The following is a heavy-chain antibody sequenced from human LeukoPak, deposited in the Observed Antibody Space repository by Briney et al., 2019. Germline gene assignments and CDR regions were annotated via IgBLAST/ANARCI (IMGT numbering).Heavy chain of an antibody. Sequence: PGGSLRLSCAASEFTFSIYAMSWVRQAPGKGLEWVSSITSAGENTFYTGSVKGRFTISRDNSRNTLYLQMNSLRAEDTAVYYCAKGVATGDPFDYWGQGTLVTVSS. J-gene: IGHJ4*02. CDR1: EFTFSIYA. CDR2: ITSAGENT. V-gene: IGHV3-23*01. D-gene: IGHD5-12*01. CDR3: AKGVATGDPFDY.